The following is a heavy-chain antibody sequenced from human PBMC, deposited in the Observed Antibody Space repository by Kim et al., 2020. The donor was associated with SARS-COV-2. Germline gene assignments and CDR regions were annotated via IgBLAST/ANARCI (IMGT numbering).Heavy chain of an antibody. CDR3: ARDGNIWVLRYFDWLFPYYFDY. CDR2: ISYDGSNK. V-gene: IGHV3-30*04. CDR1: GFTFSSYA. D-gene: IGHD3-9*01. J-gene: IGHJ4*02. Sequence: GGSLRLSCAASGFTFSSYAMHWVRQAPGKGLEWVAVISYDGSNKYYADSVKGRFTISRDNSKNTLYLQMNSLRAEDTAVYYCARDGNIWVLRYFDWLFPYYFDYWGQGTLVTVSS.